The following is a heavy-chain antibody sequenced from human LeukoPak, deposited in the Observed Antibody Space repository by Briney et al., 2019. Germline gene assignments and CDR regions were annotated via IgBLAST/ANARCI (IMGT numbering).Heavy chain of an antibody. J-gene: IGHJ4*02. Sequence: GRSMRLSCAASGFTFSSYSMNWVRKAPAMVLVWFSSISSSSSYIYYADSVKGRFTISRDNARNSLYLQMHSLRPENTSVYNGAEVGGHSSSWGQRTLVSVSS. V-gene: IGHV3-21*01. CDR2: ISSSSSYI. D-gene: IGHD6-13*01. CDR3: AEVGGHSSS. CDR1: GFTFSSYS.